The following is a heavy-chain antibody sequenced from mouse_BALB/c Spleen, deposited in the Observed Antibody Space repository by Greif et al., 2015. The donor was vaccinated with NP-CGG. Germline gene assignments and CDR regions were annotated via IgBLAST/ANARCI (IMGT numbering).Heavy chain of an antibody. CDR3: ARDHYYGSSYDAMDY. CDR2: ISYDGSN. D-gene: IGHD1-1*01. J-gene: IGHJ4*01. V-gene: IGHV3-6*02. CDR1: GYSITSGYY. Sequence: ESGPGLVKPSQSLSLTCSVTGYSITSGYYWNWIRQFPGNKLEWMGYISYDGSNNYNPSLKNRISITRDTSKNQFCLKLNSVTTEDTATYYCARDHYYGSSYDAMDYWGQGTSVTVSS.